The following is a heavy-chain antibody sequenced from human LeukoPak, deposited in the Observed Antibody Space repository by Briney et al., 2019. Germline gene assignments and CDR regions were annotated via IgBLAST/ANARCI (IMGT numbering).Heavy chain of an antibody. Sequence: ASVKVSCKASGYTFTGYYMNWVRQAPGQGLEWTGWINPNSGGTNYAQKFQGRVTMTRDTSISTAYMELSRLRSDDAAVYYCARETGATIDYWGQGTLVTVSS. CDR3: ARETGATIDY. J-gene: IGHJ4*02. V-gene: IGHV1-2*02. CDR2: INPNSGGT. D-gene: IGHD1-26*01. CDR1: GYTFTGYY.